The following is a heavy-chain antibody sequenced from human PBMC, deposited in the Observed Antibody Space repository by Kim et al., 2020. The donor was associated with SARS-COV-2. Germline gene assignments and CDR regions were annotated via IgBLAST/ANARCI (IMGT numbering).Heavy chain of an antibody. CDR1: GGSISSSSYY. J-gene: IGHJ4*02. CDR2: IYYSGNT. CDR3: VRQVVAVAANYFDY. Sequence: SETLSLTCTVSGGSISSSSYYWGWIRQPPGKGLEWIGSIYYSGNTYYNPSLKSRVTISVDTSKNQFSLKLTSVTAADTAVYYCVRQVVAVAANYFDYWGQGTLVTVSS. V-gene: IGHV4-39*01. D-gene: IGHD6-19*01.